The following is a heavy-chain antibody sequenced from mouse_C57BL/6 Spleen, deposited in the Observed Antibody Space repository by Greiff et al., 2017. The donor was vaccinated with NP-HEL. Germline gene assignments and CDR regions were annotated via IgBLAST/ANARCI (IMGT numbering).Heavy chain of an antibody. Sequence: VQLQQSGTELVKPGASVKMSCKASGYTFTSYWITWVKQRPGQGLEWIGDIYPGSGSTNYNEKFKSKATLTVDTSSSTAYMQLSSLTSEDSAVYYCAGIYYDYDVDFDYWGQGTTLTVSS. CDR3: AGIYYDYDVDFDY. V-gene: IGHV1-55*01. J-gene: IGHJ2*01. CDR2: IYPGSGST. CDR1: GYTFTSYW. D-gene: IGHD2-4*01.